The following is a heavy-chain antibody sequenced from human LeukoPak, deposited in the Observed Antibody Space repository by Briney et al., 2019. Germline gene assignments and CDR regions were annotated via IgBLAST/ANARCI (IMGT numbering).Heavy chain of an antibody. Sequence: GASVKVSCKASGYNFTTSGITWVRQAPGQGLEWMGWISAYNGNTNYAQKLQGRVTMTTDTSTSTAYMELSSLRSEDTAVYYCARAIRADRRGSWFDPWGQGTLVTVSS. CDR2: ISAYNGNT. D-gene: IGHD6-6*01. CDR1: GYNFTTSG. V-gene: IGHV1-18*01. CDR3: ARAIRADRRGSWFDP. J-gene: IGHJ5*02.